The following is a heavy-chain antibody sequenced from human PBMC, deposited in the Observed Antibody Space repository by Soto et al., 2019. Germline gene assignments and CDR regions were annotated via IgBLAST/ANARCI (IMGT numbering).Heavy chain of an antibody. V-gene: IGHV3-33*01. CDR1: GFTFSSYG. Sequence: QVQLVESGGGVVQPGRSLRLSCAASGFTFSSYGMHWVRQAPGKGLEWVAVIWYDGSNKYYADSVKGRFTISRDNSKNPLYLQMNSLRAEDTAVYYCARDPKTSYGMDVWGQGTTVTVSS. J-gene: IGHJ6*02. CDR2: IWYDGSNK. CDR3: ARDPKTSYGMDV.